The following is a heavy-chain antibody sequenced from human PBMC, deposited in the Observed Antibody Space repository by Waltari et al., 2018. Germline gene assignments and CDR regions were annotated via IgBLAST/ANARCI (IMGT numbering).Heavy chain of an antibody. D-gene: IGHD2-8*02. CDR3: ARQLGYCTGGVCYHPDGHFDY. J-gene: IGHJ4*02. Sequence: QVQLQESGPGLVKPSETLSLTCAVSGYSISSGYYWGWIRQPPGKGLEWIGSIYHSGSTYYNPSLKSRVTISVDTSKNQFSLKLSSLTAADTAVYYCARQLGYCTGGVCYHPDGHFDYWGQGTLVTVSS. CDR1: GYSISSGYY. CDR2: IYHSGST. V-gene: IGHV4-38-2*01.